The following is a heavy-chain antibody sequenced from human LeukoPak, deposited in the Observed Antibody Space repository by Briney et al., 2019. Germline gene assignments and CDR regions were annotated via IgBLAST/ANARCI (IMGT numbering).Heavy chain of an antibody. CDR2: ISGSAGNT. CDR1: GFTFSSYD. J-gene: IGHJ4*02. Sequence: GGSLRLSCAASGFTFSSYDLTWVRQAPGKGLEWVSTISGSAGNTYYADSVKGRFTISRDNSKNTLYLQMNILRAEDTAVYYCAKGNWHKNRQYLGYWGQGTLVTVSS. V-gene: IGHV3-23*01. D-gene: IGHD1-1*01. CDR3: AKGNWHKNRQYLGY.